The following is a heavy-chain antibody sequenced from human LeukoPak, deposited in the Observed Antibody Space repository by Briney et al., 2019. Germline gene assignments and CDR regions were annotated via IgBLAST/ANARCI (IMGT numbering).Heavy chain of an antibody. J-gene: IGHJ6*02. Sequence: GASVKVSCKASGYTFTGYYMHWVRQAPGQGLEWMGGFDPEDGETIYAQKFQGRVTMTRDTSTSTVYMELSSLRSEDTAVYYCARDSPLGMDVWGQGTTVTVSS. CDR3: ARDSPLGMDV. CDR1: GYTFTGYY. V-gene: IGHV1-46*01. CDR2: FDPEDGET.